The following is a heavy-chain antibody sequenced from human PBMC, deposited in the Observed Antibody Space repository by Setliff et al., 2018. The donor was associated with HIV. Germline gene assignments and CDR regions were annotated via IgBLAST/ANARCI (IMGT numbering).Heavy chain of an antibody. J-gene: IGHJ6*02. CDR3: ARGELSSMDV. D-gene: IGHD3-10*01. Sequence: ASVKVSCKTSGYSFTTYYIHWMRQAPGQGLEWVGLMYTSGGGAKYAQKFQGRVTITADESTSTAYMELSSLRSEDTAVYYCARGELSSMDVWGQGTTVTVSS. V-gene: IGHV1-46*01. CDR1: GYSFTTYY. CDR2: MYTSGGGA.